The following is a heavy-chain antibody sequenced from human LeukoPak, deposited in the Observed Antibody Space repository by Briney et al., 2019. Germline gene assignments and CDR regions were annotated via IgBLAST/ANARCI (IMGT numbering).Heavy chain of an antibody. CDR3: ARVNQLLWFGELLSYFDY. J-gene: IGHJ4*02. CDR1: GFTFSSYS. D-gene: IGHD3-10*01. CDR2: ISGSSSTI. V-gene: IGHV3-48*02. Sequence: GGSLRLSCAASGFTFSSYSMNWVRQAPGKGLEWVSYISGSSSTIYYADSVKGRFTISRDNAKNSLYLQMNSLRDEDTAVYYCARVNQLLWFGELLSYFDYWGQGTLVTVSS.